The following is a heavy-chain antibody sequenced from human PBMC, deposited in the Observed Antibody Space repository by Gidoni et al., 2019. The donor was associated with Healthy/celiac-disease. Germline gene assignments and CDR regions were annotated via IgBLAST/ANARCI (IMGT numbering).Heavy chain of an antibody. D-gene: IGHD3-3*01. CDR2: IRSKAYGGTT. J-gene: IGHJ5*02. CDR1: GFTFGDYA. CDR3: TRAYWSGNHRTGVDP. Sequence: EVQLVESGGGLVQPGRSLRLSCTASGFTFGDYAMSWFRQAPGKGLEWVGFIRSKAYGGTTEYAASVKGRFTISRDDSKSIAYLQMNSLKTEDTAVYYCTRAYWSGNHRTGVDPWGQGTLVTVSS. V-gene: IGHV3-49*03.